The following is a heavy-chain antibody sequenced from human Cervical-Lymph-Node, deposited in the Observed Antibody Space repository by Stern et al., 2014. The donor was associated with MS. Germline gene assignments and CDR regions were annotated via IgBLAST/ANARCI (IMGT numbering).Heavy chain of an antibody. Sequence: VQLEESGAEVKKPGASVKVSCKVSGYTLTELSMHWVRPAPGKGLEWMGGFDPEDGEKIYAQKFQGRVTITEDTSTDTAYMELSSLRSEDTAVYYCATDRDDFRSGYSAPTKGYGLDVWGQGTTVTVTS. CDR1: GYTLTELS. CDR2: FDPEDGEK. V-gene: IGHV1-24*01. CDR3: ATDRDDFRSGYSAPTKGYGLDV. D-gene: IGHD3-3*01. J-gene: IGHJ6*02.